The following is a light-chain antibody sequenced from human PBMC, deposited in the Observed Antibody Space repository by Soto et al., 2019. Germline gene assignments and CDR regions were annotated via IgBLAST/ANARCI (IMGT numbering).Light chain of an antibody. CDR2: DVT. V-gene: IGLV2-8*01. CDR3: SSYAGSNNLVV. J-gene: IGLJ2*01. CDR1: SSDIGAYKS. Sequence: QSVLTQPPSVSGSPGQSVAISCTGTSSDIGAYKSVSWYQQHPGKAPKLIIFDVTERPSRVPDRFSGSKSGNAASLTVSGLQAEDEADYYCSSYAGSNNLVVFGGGTKVTVL.